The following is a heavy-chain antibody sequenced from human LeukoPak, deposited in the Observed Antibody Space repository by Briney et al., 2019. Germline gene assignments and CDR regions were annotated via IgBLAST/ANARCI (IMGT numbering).Heavy chain of an antibody. CDR1: GFTFSSYW. Sequence: SGGSLRLSCAASGFTFSSYWMSWVRQAPGKGLEWVANIKQDGSVKYFLDPVKGRFTISRDNAKNSLYLPMNSLRAEDTAVYYCARIGYSSSAFDIWGQGTMVTVSS. J-gene: IGHJ3*02. CDR3: ARIGYSSSAFDI. V-gene: IGHV3-7*01. CDR2: IKQDGSVK. D-gene: IGHD6-13*01.